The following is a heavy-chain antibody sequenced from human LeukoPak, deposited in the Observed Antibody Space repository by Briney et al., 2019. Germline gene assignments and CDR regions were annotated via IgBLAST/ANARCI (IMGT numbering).Heavy chain of an antibody. J-gene: IGHJ4*02. CDR3: VRDNLENQWLERSY. D-gene: IGHD6-19*01. CDR1: GFTVSNNY. Sequence: GGSLRLSCAASGFTVSNNYMSWVRQAPGKGLEWVSVIYDDGGTFYSDSVKGRFTISRDNVKNSVYLQMNSLRAEDTAIYYCVRDNLENQWLERSYWGQGTLVTVSS. CDR2: IYDDGGT. V-gene: IGHV3-53*01.